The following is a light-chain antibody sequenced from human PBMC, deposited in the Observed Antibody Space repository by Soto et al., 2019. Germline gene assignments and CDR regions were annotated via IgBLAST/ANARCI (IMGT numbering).Light chain of an antibody. V-gene: IGKV3-20*01. CDR3: QQYGASPET. Sequence: EIVMTQSPATLSVSPGERATLSCRASHSVSRTYLAWYQQKPGQAPRLLMYGASDRATGTPGRFSGSGSGTDFTLTISGLEPEDFAVYYCQQYGASPETFGQGTKVDI. J-gene: IGKJ1*01. CDR1: HSVSRTY. CDR2: GAS.